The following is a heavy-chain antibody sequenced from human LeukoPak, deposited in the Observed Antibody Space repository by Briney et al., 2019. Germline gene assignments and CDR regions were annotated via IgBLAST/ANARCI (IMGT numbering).Heavy chain of an antibody. CDR2: ISASDDST. D-gene: IGHD3-3*01. CDR3: ARVRASAWHYSDY. Sequence: PSGGSLRLSCAASGFTLSSYAMSWVRQAPGKGLEWVSGISASDDSTYYGDSVKGRFTISRDNSKNTLYLQMNSLRDEDTAVYYCARVRASAWHYSDYWGQGTLVTVSS. CDR1: GFTLSSYA. J-gene: IGHJ4*02. V-gene: IGHV3-23*01.